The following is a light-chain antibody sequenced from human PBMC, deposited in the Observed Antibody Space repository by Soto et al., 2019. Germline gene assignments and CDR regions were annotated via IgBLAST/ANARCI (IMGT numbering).Light chain of an antibody. CDR3: QRRSNWPRT. CDR1: QRVSSY. CDR2: DAS. V-gene: IGKV3-11*01. Sequence: EIVLTQSPATLSLSPGERATLSCRASQRVSSYLAWYQHKPGQAPRLLIYDASNRATGIPARFSGSGSGADFTLSICGLEPEDFAVDYCQRRSNWPRTFGQWTKLEIK. J-gene: IGKJ2*01.